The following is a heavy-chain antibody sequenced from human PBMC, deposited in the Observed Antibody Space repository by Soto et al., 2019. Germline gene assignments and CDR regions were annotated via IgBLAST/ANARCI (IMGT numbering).Heavy chain of an antibody. CDR3: ARGRHGDY. CDR1: GYAFTTYG. CDR2: ISAHNGNT. V-gene: IGHV1-18*01. J-gene: IGHJ4*02. Sequence: QVHLVQSGAEVKKPGASVKVSCKGSGYAFTTYGITWVRQAPGQGLERMGWISAHNGNTNYAQKLQGRVTVTRDTSTSTAYMELRSLRSDDTAVYYCARGRHGDYWGQGAPVTVSS.